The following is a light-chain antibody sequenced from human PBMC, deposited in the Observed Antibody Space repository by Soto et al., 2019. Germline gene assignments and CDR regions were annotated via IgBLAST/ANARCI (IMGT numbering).Light chain of an antibody. CDR3: QQYNSYSRT. V-gene: IGKV1-5*03. Sequence: DIQMTQSPSTLFASVGDRVTITCRASQSISSWLAWYQQKPGKAPKLLIYKASSLESGVPSRFSGSGSGTEFTLTISSLQPDDFATYYGQQYNSYSRTFGQGTKVEIK. J-gene: IGKJ1*01. CDR1: QSISSW. CDR2: KAS.